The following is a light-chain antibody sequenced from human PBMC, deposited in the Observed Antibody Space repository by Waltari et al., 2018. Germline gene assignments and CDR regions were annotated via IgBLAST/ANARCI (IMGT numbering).Light chain of an antibody. Sequence: DIKMTQSPSTLSASVGDRGTITCRASQSISNWLAWYQQKPGTAPNLLIYKASSLGREVPSRFSGSGSGTEFTLTISSLQPDDLGTYYCQQYNTYSTFGQGTKLEIK. CDR2: KAS. J-gene: IGKJ2*01. CDR1: QSISNW. V-gene: IGKV1-5*03. CDR3: QQYNTYST.